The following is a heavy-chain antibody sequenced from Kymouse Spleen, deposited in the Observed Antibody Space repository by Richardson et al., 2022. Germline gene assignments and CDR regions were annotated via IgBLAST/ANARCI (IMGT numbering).Heavy chain of an antibody. Sequence: QVQLQQWGAGLLKPSETLSLTCAVYGGSFSGYYWSWIRQPPGKGLEWIGEINHSGSTNYNPSLKSRVTISVDTSKNQFSLKLSSVTAADTAVYYCAAGYSSSWDYYYYYGMDVWGQGTTVTVSS. CDR1: GGSFSGYY. V-gene: IGHV4-34*01. CDR2: INHSGST. D-gene: IGHD6-13*01. J-gene: IGHJ6*02. CDR3: AAGYSSSWDYYYYYGMDV.